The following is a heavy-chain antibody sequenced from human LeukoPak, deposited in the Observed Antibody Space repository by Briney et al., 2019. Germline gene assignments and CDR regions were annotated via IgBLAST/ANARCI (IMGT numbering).Heavy chain of an antibody. Sequence: GGSLRLSCVASGFTFSSYAMSWVRQAPGKGLEWVSAISGSGGSTYYADSVKGRFTISRDNSKNTLYLQMNSLRAEDTAVYYCAKGSSFMVRGVIINYWGQGTLVTVSS. CDR1: GFTFSSYA. J-gene: IGHJ4*02. CDR3: AKGSSFMVRGVIINY. CDR2: ISGSGGST. V-gene: IGHV3-23*01. D-gene: IGHD3-10*01.